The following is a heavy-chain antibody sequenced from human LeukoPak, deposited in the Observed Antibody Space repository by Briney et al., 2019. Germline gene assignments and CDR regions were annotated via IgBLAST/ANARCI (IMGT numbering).Heavy chain of an antibody. CDR3: TTGTITMVRGVIITNYYYYMDV. CDR2: ISYSSSTI. Sequence: GGSLRLSCAASGFTFSSYSMNWARQAPGKGLEWVSYISYSSSTIYYADSVRGRFTISRDNAKNSLYLQMNSLRAEDTAVYYCTTGTITMVRGVIITNYYYYMDVWGKGTTVTISS. V-gene: IGHV3-48*01. CDR1: GFTFSSYS. J-gene: IGHJ6*03. D-gene: IGHD3-10*01.